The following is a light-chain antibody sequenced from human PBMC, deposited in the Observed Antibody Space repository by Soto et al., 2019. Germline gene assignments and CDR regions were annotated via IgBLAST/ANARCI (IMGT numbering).Light chain of an antibody. CDR1: QRISTY. CDR2: AAS. V-gene: IGKV1-39*01. Sequence: IQMTQSPSSLSASVGDRVTITCRASQRISTYWNWFQQRPGKAPRLLIYAASTLQTGVSSNFSGSASGTDFTPTITSLQPEDFATYFCHQTYSIPPTFGQGTKVDIK. CDR3: HQTYSIPPT. J-gene: IGKJ1*01.